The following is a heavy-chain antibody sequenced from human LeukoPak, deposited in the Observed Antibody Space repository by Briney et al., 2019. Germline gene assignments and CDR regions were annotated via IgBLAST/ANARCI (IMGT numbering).Heavy chain of an antibody. V-gene: IGHV3-23*01. CDR2: ISGSGGST. Sequence: GGSLRLSCAASGFTFSSYAMSWVRQAPGKGLEWVSAISGSGGSTYYADSVKGRFTISRDNSKNTLYLQMNSLRAEDTAVYYCAKDHAITIFGVVINWFDPWGQGTLVTVSS. CDR3: AKDHAITIFGVVINWFDP. CDR1: GFTFSSYA. D-gene: IGHD3-3*01. J-gene: IGHJ5*02.